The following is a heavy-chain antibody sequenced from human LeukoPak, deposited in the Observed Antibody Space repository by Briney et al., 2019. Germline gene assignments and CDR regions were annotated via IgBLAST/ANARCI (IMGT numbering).Heavy chain of an antibody. D-gene: IGHD2-2*01. J-gene: IGHJ4*02. Sequence: GGSLRLSCAASGFTFSSNAMHWVRQAPGKGLEWVAIISYDGTETHYADSVKGRFTISRHNSKNTLYLQMNSLRAEDTAVYYCARVRRYCSSTSCYGGGFSFDYWGQGTLVTVSS. CDR3: ARVRRYCSSTSCYGGGFSFDY. CDR2: ISYDGTET. V-gene: IGHV3-30*14. CDR1: GFTFSSNA.